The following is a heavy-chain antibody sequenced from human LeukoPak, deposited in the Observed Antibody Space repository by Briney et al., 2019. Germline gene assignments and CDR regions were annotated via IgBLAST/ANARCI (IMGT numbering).Heavy chain of an antibody. V-gene: IGHV4-34*01. J-gene: IGHJ5*02. CDR2: VNHSGST. Sequence: SETLSLTCAVYGGSFSGYYWSWIRQPPGKGLEWIGEVNHSGSTNYNPSLKSRVTISVDTSKNQFSLKLSSVTAADTAVYYCARAGRYCSSTSCYSSWFDPWGQGTLVTVSS. D-gene: IGHD2-2*01. CDR1: GGSFSGYY. CDR3: ARAGRYCSSTSCYSSWFDP.